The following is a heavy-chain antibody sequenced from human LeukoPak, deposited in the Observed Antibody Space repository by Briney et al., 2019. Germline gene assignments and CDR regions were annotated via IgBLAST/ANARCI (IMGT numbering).Heavy chain of an antibody. CDR3: ARDRYSGSFYRMVDY. Sequence: GRSLRLSCAASGFSFSTYGMHWVRQAPGKGLDWVAVISNDGNSKYYADSVKGRFTISRDNSKNTLYLQMNSLRAEDTAVYYCARDRYSGSFYRMVDYWGQGTLATVSS. CDR2: ISNDGNSK. V-gene: IGHV3-30*03. J-gene: IGHJ4*02. CDR1: GFSFSTYG. D-gene: IGHD1-26*01.